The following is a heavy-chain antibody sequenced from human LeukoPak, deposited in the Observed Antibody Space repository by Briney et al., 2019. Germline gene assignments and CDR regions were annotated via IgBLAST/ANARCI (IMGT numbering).Heavy chain of an antibody. Sequence: ASVKVSCKASGGTFSSYAISWVRQAPGQGLEWMGIINPSGGSTSYAQKFQGRVTMTRDMSTSTVYMELSSLRSEDTAVYYCARDRGDGYKNSFDYWGQGTLVTVSS. CDR3: ARDRGDGYKNSFDY. CDR2: INPSGGST. J-gene: IGHJ4*02. CDR1: GGTFSSYA. D-gene: IGHD5-24*01. V-gene: IGHV1-46*01.